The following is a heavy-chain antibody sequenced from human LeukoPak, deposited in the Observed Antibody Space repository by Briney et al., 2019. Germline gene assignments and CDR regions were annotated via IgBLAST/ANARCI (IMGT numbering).Heavy chain of an antibody. J-gene: IGHJ4*02. Sequence: GGSLSLSCAASGFTFSSYAMSWVRQAPGKGLEWVSTVSGRGGSTYYADSVKGRFTISRDSTKNTLYLPMNSLRAEDTAVYYCAIIAVADMRGPDYWGQGTLVTVSS. CDR3: AIIAVADMRGPDY. V-gene: IGHV3-23*01. CDR1: GFTFSSYA. D-gene: IGHD6-19*01. CDR2: VSGRGGST.